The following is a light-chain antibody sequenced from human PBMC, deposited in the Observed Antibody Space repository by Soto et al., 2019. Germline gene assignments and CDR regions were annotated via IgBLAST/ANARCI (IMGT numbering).Light chain of an antibody. J-gene: IGKJ2*01. CDR3: QQSHSFPYT. Sequence: DIQMSQSPSSVSASVGDTVIITCRASQDIRRWLTWYQQKPGKAPKLLIYGASTLHTVVPSTFSGRGSGTDFTLTITSLQSEDFATYACQQSHSFPYTFGQRTKL. CDR1: QDIRRW. V-gene: IGKV1D-12*01. CDR2: GAS.